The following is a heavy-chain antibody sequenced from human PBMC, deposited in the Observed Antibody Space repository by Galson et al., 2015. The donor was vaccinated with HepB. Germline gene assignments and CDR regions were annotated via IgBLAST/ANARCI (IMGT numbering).Heavy chain of an antibody. CDR2: INHSGST. D-gene: IGHD2-15*01. CDR3: ARGLSGLFDY. V-gene: IGHV4-34*01. Sequence: SETLSLTCAVYGGSFSGYYWSWIRQPPGKGLEWIGEINHSGSTNYNPSLKSRVTISVGTSKNQFSLKLSSVTAADTAVYYCARGLSGLFDYWGQGTLVTVSS. J-gene: IGHJ4*02. CDR1: GGSFSGYY.